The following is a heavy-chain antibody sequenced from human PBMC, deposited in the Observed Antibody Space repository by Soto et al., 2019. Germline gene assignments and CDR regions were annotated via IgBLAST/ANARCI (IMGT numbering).Heavy chain of an antibody. J-gene: IGHJ4*02. CDR2: ISYDGSNK. V-gene: IGHV3-30*18. CDR1: GFTFSSYG. D-gene: IGHD2-15*01. Sequence: QVQLVESGGGVVQPGRSLRLSCAASGFTFSSYGMHWVRQAPGKGLEWVAVISYDGSNKYYADSVKGRFTISRDNSKNTLYLQMNSLRAEDTAVYYCAKDSLLGGNPAGEYWGQGTLVTVSS. CDR3: AKDSLLGGNPAGEY.